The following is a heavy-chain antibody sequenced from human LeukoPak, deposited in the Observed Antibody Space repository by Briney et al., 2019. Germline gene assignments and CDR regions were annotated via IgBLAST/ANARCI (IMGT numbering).Heavy chain of an antibody. D-gene: IGHD3-10*01. V-gene: IGHV4-59*01. J-gene: IGHJ4*02. CDR3: ARDRYLYGSGSYFDE. CDR1: GDSIGSYY. Sequence: SETLSLTCTVSGDSIGSYYWSWVRQPPGKGLERIGSFYYIGSTNYNPSLKSRVTISLDTSKKVVSLSVTSVTDADTAVYYCARDRYLYGSGSYFDEWGQGTLVTVSS. CDR2: FYYIGST.